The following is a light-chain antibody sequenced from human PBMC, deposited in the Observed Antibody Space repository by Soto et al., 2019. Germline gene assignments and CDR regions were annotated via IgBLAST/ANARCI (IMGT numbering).Light chain of an antibody. J-gene: IGKJ4*01. Sequence: IVITQSPYSLAVSLGERATINCKSSQSVLYSPNNRDYLAWYQQKPGQPPKLVITWASTRESGVPDRFSGSGSGTDLNLTINGLQAEDVAIYYCQKYDETPLTCGGGTKVDIK. CDR3: QKYDETPLT. V-gene: IGKV4-1*01. CDR1: QSVLYSPNNRDY. CDR2: WAS.